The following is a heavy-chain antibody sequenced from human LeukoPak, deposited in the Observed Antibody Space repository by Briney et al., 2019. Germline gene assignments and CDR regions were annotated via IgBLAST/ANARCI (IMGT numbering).Heavy chain of an antibody. Sequence: GGSLRLSRAASGFTFSSYWMSWVRQAPGKGLEWVANIKQDGSEKYYVDSVKGRFTISRDNAKNSLYLQMNSLRAEDAAVYYCASLYGDYVAHQTCTTPFDYWGQGTLVTVSS. V-gene: IGHV3-7*01. D-gene: IGHD4-17*01. CDR2: IKQDGSEK. J-gene: IGHJ4*02. CDR1: GFTFSSYW. CDR3: ASLYGDYVAHQTCTTPFDY.